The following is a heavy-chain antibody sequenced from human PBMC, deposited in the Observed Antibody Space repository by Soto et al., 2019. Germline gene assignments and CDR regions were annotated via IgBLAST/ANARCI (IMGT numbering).Heavy chain of an antibody. V-gene: IGHV5-10-1*01. CDR3: ARQDNWNAADAFDI. J-gene: IGHJ3*02. D-gene: IGHD1-20*01. Sequence: GESLKISCNGSGYSFTSYWISWVRQMPGKGLEWMGRIDPSDSYTNYSPSFQGHVTISADKSISTAYLQWSSLKASDTAMYYCARQDNWNAADAFDIWGKGTMVTVSS. CDR1: GYSFTSYW. CDR2: IDPSDSYT.